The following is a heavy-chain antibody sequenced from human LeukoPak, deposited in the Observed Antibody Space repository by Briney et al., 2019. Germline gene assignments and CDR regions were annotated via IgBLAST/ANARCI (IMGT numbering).Heavy chain of an antibody. Sequence: GRSLRLSCAASGFTFSSYGMHWVRQAPGKGLEWVANIKQDGSEKYYVDSVKGRFTISRDNAKNSLYLQMNSLRAEDTAVYYCARDRCGGDCYFDYWGQGTLVTVSS. D-gene: IGHD2-21*02. CDR3: ARDRCGGDCYFDY. V-gene: IGHV3-7*01. J-gene: IGHJ4*02. CDR1: GFTFSSYG. CDR2: IKQDGSEK.